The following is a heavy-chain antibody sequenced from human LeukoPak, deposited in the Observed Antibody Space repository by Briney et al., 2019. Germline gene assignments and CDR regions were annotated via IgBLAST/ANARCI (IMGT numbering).Heavy chain of an antibody. V-gene: IGHV4-4*07. D-gene: IGHD4-23*01. J-gene: IGHJ4*02. CDR2: IYSSGST. CDR3: ARGGKATVVTM. CDR1: GGSINSYS. Sequence: PSETLSLTCTVSGGSINSYSWSWIRQPAGKGLAWIGRIYSSGSTNYNPSLKSRVSMSVDTSKNQFSLKLTSVTAADTAVYYCARGGKATVVTMWGQGILVTVSS.